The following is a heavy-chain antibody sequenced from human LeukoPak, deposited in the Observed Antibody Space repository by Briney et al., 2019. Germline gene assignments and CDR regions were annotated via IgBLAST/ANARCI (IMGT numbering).Heavy chain of an antibody. CDR1: GFTFTSYW. CDR3: ARDPGSSAFDY. CDR2: INQDESVK. V-gene: IGHV3-7*01. Sequence: PGGSLRLSCTASGFTFTSYWMTWVRQAPGKGLEFVANINQDESVKNYVDSVKGRLTISRDNAENSLHLQMNSLRVEDTAVYYCARDPGSSAFDYWGQGTLVTVSS. J-gene: IGHJ4*02. D-gene: IGHD5/OR15-5a*01.